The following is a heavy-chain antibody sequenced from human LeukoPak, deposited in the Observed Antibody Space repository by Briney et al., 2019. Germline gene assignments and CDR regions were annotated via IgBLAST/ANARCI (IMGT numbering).Heavy chain of an antibody. CDR2: IYNGGST. CDR3: ANSISMDFQY. J-gene: IGHJ4*02. D-gene: IGHD2/OR15-2a*01. CDR1: GGSISSSTYY. V-gene: IGHV4-61*05. Sequence: SETLSLTCTVSGGSISSSTYYWAWIRQPAGKGLEWIGRIYNGGSTNYNPSLESRVTISIDRSKNQFSLKLTSVTAADTAVYYCANSISMDFQYWGQGTLVTVSS.